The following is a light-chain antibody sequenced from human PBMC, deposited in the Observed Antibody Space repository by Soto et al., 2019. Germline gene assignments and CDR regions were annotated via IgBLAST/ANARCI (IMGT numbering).Light chain of an antibody. J-gene: IGKJ1*01. V-gene: IGKV3-15*01. CDR3: QQYYDWPT. Sequence: MTQSPSSVSASVGDRVTIICRASQRITTVAWYQQKPGQAPRLLIYGLSIRAPGVPARFSVSGSGTEFTLTISSLQSEDFAVYFCQQYYDWPTFGQGTKVDIK. CDR1: QRITT. CDR2: GLS.